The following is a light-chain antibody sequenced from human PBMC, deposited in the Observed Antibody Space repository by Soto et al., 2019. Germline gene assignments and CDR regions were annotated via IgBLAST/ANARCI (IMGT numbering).Light chain of an antibody. Sequence: DIQMTQSPSTLSASVGDRVTITCRASQNINDWLAWYQQKPGKAPKLLISDAFNLASGVPSSFSGSRSGTEFTLTISSLQPDVSATYYCQQFDTYPWTFGQGTRVEVK. J-gene: IGKJ1*01. V-gene: IGKV1-5*01. CDR2: DAF. CDR1: QNINDW. CDR3: QQFDTYPWT.